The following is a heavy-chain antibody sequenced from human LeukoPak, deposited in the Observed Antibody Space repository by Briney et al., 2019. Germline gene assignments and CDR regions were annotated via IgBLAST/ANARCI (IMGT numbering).Heavy chain of an antibody. CDR3: ARHGTVLRNFDY. Sequence: QPSETLSLTCAVYGGSFSGYYWSWIRQPPGKGLEWIGEVNHSGSTNYNPSLKSRVTISVDTSKNQSSLKLSSVTAADTAVYYCARHGTVLRNFDYWGQGTLVTVSS. J-gene: IGHJ4*02. CDR1: GGSFSGYY. D-gene: IGHD3-3*01. V-gene: IGHV4-34*01. CDR2: VNHSGST.